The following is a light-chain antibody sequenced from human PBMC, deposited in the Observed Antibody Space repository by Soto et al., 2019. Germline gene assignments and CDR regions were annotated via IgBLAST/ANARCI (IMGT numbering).Light chain of an antibody. CDR3: SSYAGTNHWV. CDR1: SSDVGGYNY. Sequence: QSALTHPPSSSGSPGQSVTISCTGTSSDVGGYNYVSWYQQHPGKAPKLMIYEVSKRPSGVPDRFFGSTSGNTASLTVSGLQAEDEVDSYCSSYAGTNHWVFGGGTKVTVL. V-gene: IGLV2-8*01. CDR2: EVS. J-gene: IGLJ2*01.